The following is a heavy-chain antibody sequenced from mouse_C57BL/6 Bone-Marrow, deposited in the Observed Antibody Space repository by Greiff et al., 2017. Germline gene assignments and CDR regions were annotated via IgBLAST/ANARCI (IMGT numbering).Heavy chain of an antibody. V-gene: IGHV14-3*01. Sequence: VQLQQSVAELVRPGASVKLSCTASGFNIKNTYMHWVKQRPEQGLEWIGRIDPANGNTKYAPKFQGKATITADTSSNTAYLQLSSLTSEDTAIYYCARRIYYYGSSSYYFDYWGQGTTLTVSS. J-gene: IGHJ2*01. CDR3: ARRIYYYGSSSYYFDY. CDR2: IDPANGNT. CDR1: GFNIKNTY. D-gene: IGHD1-1*01.